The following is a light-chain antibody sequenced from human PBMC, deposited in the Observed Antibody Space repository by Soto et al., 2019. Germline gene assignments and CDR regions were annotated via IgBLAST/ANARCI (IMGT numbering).Light chain of an antibody. CDR2: DAS. CDR1: QSVSTY. J-gene: IGKJ4*01. V-gene: IGKV3-11*01. CDR3: QQRSNWPSLT. Sequence: EIVLTQSPATLSLSPGERATLSCRASQSVSTYLACYQQRPGQAPRLLIYDASTRATGIPARFSGSGSETDFTLTISSLEPEDFAVYYCQQRSNWPSLTFGGGTKVDIK.